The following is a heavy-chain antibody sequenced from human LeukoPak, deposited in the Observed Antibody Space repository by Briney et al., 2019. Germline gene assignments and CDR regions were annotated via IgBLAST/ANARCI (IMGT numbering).Heavy chain of an antibody. D-gene: IGHD6-19*01. V-gene: IGHV1-18*01. Sequence: ASVKVSCKASGYTFTSSGISWVRQAPGQGLEWMGWISTYTGYSKYAQNLQGRVTMTADTATSTAYMELSSLRSDDTAMYYCAKNSGGGYSDYWGQGTLVTVSS. CDR3: AKNSGGGYSDY. CDR2: ISTYTGYS. J-gene: IGHJ4*02. CDR1: GYTFTSSG.